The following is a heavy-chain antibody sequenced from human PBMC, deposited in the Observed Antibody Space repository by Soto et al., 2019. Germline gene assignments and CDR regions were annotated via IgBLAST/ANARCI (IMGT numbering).Heavy chain of an antibody. V-gene: IGHV3-15*07. CDR2: IKSKTDGGTT. CDR1: GFTFSNAW. D-gene: IGHD2-15*01. Sequence: GGSLRLSCAASGFTFSNAWMNWVRQAPGKGLERVGRIKSKTDGGTTDYAAPVKGRFTISRDDSKNTLYLQMNSLKTEDTAVYYCTTDSFWGGYCSGGSCYSMLEFDYWGQGTLVTVSS. J-gene: IGHJ4*02. CDR3: TTDSFWGGYCSGGSCYSMLEFDY.